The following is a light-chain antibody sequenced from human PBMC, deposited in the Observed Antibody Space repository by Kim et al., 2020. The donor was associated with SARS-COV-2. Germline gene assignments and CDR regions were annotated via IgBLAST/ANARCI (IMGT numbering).Light chain of an antibody. Sequence: SYELTLPPSVSVSPGQTASITCSGDKLGDKYACWYQQKPGQSPVLVIYQDSKRPSGIPERFSGSNSGNTATLTISGTQAMDEADYYCQAWDSSTKVVFGGGTQLTVL. J-gene: IGLJ2*01. CDR2: QDS. CDR1: KLGDKY. V-gene: IGLV3-1*01. CDR3: QAWDSSTKVV.